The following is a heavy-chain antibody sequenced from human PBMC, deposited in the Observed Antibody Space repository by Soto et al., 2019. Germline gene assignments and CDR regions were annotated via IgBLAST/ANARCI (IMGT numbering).Heavy chain of an antibody. V-gene: IGHV4-31*03. CDR3: ARDKGSGIYTMDV. J-gene: IGHJ6*02. CDR2: IYDSATT. D-gene: IGHD1-26*01. Sequence: QVQLQESGPGLVKSSQTLSLTCTVSGGSITSGGYYWSWIRQHPGKGLEWIGYIYDSATTYYNPSLKSRVTISVDTSKNQFSLKLSSVTAADTAVYYCARDKGSGIYTMDVWGQGTTVTVSS. CDR1: GGSITSGGYY.